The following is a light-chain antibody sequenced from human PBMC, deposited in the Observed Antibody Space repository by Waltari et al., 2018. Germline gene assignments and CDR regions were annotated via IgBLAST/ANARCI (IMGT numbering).Light chain of an antibody. Sequence: QSALTPPASVSGSPGQPITLSCSGTASDVGAYDLVSWNQQHPGKVPHLIIYEVSNRPSGISNRFSASKSGNTASLTISGLQAEDEADYYCSSYTTSSAPGVFGTGTRVTVL. CDR1: ASDVGAYDL. CDR2: EVS. J-gene: IGLJ1*01. CDR3: SSYTTSSAPGV. V-gene: IGLV2-14*01.